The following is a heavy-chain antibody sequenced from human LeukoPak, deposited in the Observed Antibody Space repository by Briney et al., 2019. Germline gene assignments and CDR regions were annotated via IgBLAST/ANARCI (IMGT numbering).Heavy chain of an antibody. CDR3: VHRDDVRGVVVTFDS. CDR2: IYWDDGE. V-gene: IGHV2-5*02. Sequence: SGPTLVKPTQTLTLTCTFSGFSLSTHGVGVGWIRQPPGKALEWLALIYWDDGERYSPSLRSRLTITKDTSKNQVVLTMTNMDPVDTATYYFVHRDDVRGVVVTFDSCGEGTLGSVSS. D-gene: IGHD3-10*02. CDR1: GFSLSTHGVG. J-gene: IGHJ4*02.